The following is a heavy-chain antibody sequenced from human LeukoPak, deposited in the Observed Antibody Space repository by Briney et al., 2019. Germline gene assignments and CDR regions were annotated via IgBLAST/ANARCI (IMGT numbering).Heavy chain of an antibody. Sequence: GASVKVSCKASGGTFSSYAISWVRQAPGQGLEWMGGIIPIFGTASYAQKFQGRVTITTDEYTSTAYMELSSLRSEDTAVYYCARNYYDSSGYYYFDYWGQGTLVTVSS. CDR3: ARNYYDSSGYYYFDY. CDR2: IIPIFGTA. J-gene: IGHJ4*02. D-gene: IGHD3-22*01. V-gene: IGHV1-69*05. CDR1: GGTFSSYA.